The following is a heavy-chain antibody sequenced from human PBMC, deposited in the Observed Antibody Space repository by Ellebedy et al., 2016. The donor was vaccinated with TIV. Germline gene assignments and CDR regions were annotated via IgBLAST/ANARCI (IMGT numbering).Heavy chain of an antibody. Sequence: GESLKISCKGSGYSFTSYWIGWVRQMPGKGLEWMGIIYPGDSDTRYSPSFQGQVTISADKSISTAYLQWSSLKASDTAMYYCARQKWLEYYYYGMDVWGQGTTVTVSS. CDR3: ARQKWLEYYYYGMDV. CDR2: IYPGDSDT. CDR1: GYSFTSYW. D-gene: IGHD6-19*01. V-gene: IGHV5-51*01. J-gene: IGHJ6*02.